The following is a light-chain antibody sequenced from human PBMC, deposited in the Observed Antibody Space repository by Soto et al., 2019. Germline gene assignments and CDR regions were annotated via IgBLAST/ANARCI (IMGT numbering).Light chain of an antibody. CDR2: RAS. J-gene: IGKJ3*01. Sequence: EIVMTQSPGTLSLSPGERATLSCRASQSINSNLAWYQQKPGQAPRLFMFRASSRATGIPARFSGSGSGTDFTLTISSLQPEDFATYYCQQSYSTLTFGPGTKVDIK. CDR1: QSINSN. CDR3: QQSYSTLT. V-gene: IGKV3-15*01.